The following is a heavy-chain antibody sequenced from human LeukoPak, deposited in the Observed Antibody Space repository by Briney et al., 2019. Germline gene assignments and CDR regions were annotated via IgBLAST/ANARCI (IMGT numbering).Heavy chain of an antibody. CDR3: ARSGPGWFDP. CDR2: IYYSGST. D-gene: IGHD6-25*01. CDR1: GGSISSYY. V-gene: IGHV4-59*01. J-gene: IGHJ5*02. Sequence: SETLSLTCTVSGGSISSYYWSWIRQPPGKGVEWIGYIYYSGSTNYNPSLKSRVTISVDTSKNQFSLKLSSVTAADTAVYYCARSGPGWFDPWGQGTLVTVSS.